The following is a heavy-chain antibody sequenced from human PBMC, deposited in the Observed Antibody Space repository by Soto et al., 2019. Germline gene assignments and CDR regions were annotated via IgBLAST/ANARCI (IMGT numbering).Heavy chain of an antibody. CDR2: IIPIYETV. Sequence: QVSLVQSGAEVKKAGSSVKVSCKASEGTFSSYGISWVRQAPGQGLEWMGGIIPIYETVTYAQRFQGRLTISADESTSTAYMELSSLRPADTAVYYCARDLVVTAKCLDPWGQGTLVTVSS. J-gene: IGHJ5*02. CDR3: ARDLVVTAKCLDP. D-gene: IGHD2-21*02. V-gene: IGHV1-69*01. CDR1: EGTFSSYG.